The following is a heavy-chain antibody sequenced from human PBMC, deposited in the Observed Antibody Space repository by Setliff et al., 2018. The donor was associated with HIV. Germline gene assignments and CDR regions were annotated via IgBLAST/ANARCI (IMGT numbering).Heavy chain of an antibody. Sequence: GGSLRLSCAASGFTFSTSCMHWVRRAPGKGLEWISSISYRSSYIYYSDSVKGRFTISRDDAENSLYLQRNNLRAEDTAVYYCARADWSGYGDVWGKGTTVTVSS. CDR1: GFTFSTSC. J-gene: IGHJ6*04. CDR3: ARADWSGYGDV. CDR2: ISYRSSYI. V-gene: IGHV3-21*04. D-gene: IGHD3-3*01.